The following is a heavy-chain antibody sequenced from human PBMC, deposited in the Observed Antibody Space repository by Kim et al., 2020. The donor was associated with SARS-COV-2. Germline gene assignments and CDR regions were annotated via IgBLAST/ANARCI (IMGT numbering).Heavy chain of an antibody. V-gene: IGHV3-33*01. CDR1: GFTFSSYG. Sequence: GGSLRLSCVASGFTFSSYGMHWVRQAPGKGLEWVAVIWYDGSNKYYADSVKGRFTISRDNSKNTLYLQMNSLRAEDTAVYYCAMEHYDFWSGYYGGYYYGMDVWGQGTTLTVSS. CDR2: IWYDGSNK. J-gene: IGHJ6*02. D-gene: IGHD3-3*01. CDR3: AMEHYDFWSGYYGGYYYGMDV.